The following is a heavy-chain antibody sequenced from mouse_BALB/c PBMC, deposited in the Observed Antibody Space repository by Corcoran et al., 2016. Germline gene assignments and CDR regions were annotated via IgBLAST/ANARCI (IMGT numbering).Heavy chain of an antibody. Sequence: LVKTGASVKISCKASGYSFTGYYMHWVKQGHGKSLEWIGYISCYNGATSYNQKFKGKATFTVDTSSSTAYMQFNSLTSEDSAVYYCARSVYGNGYYYAMDYWGQGTSVTVSS. V-gene: IGHV1S34*01. CDR2: ISCYNGAT. J-gene: IGHJ4*01. D-gene: IGHD2-10*02. CDR3: ARSVYGNGYYYAMDY. CDR1: GYSFTGYY.